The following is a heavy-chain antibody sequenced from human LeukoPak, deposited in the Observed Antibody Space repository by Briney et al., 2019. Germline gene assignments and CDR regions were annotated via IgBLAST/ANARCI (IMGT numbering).Heavy chain of an antibody. J-gene: IGHJ5*02. CDR3: ATFWRYSSSSYFDWFDP. D-gene: IGHD6-6*01. CDR1: GYTHTELS. Sequence: GASVKVSCKVSGYTHTELSMHWVRQAPGKGLEWMGGFDPEDGETIYAQKFQGRVTMTEDTSTDTAYMELSSLRSEDTAVYYCATFWRYSSSSYFDWFDPWGQGTLVTVSS. CDR2: FDPEDGET. V-gene: IGHV1-24*01.